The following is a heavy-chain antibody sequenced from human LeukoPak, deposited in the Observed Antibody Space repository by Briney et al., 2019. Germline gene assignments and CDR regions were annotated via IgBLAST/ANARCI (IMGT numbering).Heavy chain of an antibody. J-gene: IGHJ6*04. D-gene: IGHD3-9*01. CDR1: GFTFSSYA. CDR3: AKFQDDILTGYYSYYYYGMDV. CDR2: ISGSGGST. Sequence: GGSLRLSCAASGFTFSSYAVSWVRQAPGKGLEWVSAISGSGGSTYYADSVKGRFTISRDNSKNTLYLQMNSLRAEDTAVYYCAKFQDDILTGYYSYYYYGMDVWGKGTTVTVSS. V-gene: IGHV3-23*01.